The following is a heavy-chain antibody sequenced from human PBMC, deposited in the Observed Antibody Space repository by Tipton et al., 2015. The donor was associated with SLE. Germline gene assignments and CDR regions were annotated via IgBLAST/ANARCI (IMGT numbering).Heavy chain of an antibody. J-gene: IGHJ4*02. Sequence: TLSLTCAVYGGSFSGYYWSWTRQPPGKGLEWIGEINHSGSTNYNPSLKSRVTISVDTSKNQFSLKLSSVTAADTAVYYCASVSGSYAFDYWGQGTLVTVSS. CDR2: INHSGST. D-gene: IGHD1-26*01. CDR3: ASVSGSYAFDY. V-gene: IGHV4-34*01. CDR1: GGSFSGYY.